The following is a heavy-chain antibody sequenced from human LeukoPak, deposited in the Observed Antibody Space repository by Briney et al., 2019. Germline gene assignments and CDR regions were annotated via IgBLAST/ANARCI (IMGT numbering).Heavy chain of an antibody. D-gene: IGHD3-22*01. Sequence: WGSLRLSCAASGFTFSTYGMTWVRQAPGKGLEWVSAIGGSGVSTYYADSVKGRFTISRDNSRNTLYLQMNSLRAEDTAVYYCARDYDDGIGYYYEDYWGQGTLVTVSS. CDR2: IGGSGVST. V-gene: IGHV3-23*01. CDR3: ARDYDDGIGYYYEDY. CDR1: GFTFSTYG. J-gene: IGHJ4*02.